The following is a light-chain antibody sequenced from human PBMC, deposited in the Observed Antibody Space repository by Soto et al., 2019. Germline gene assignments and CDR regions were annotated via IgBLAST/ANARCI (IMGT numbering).Light chain of an antibody. J-gene: IGLJ3*02. CDR3: CSYAGSDTWM. V-gene: IGLV2-11*01. CDR1: SSSVGDYNF. Sequence: QSALTQPRSVSGSPGQSVTISRTGTSSSVGDYNFVSWYQEAPGKAPKLMIYDVTKRPSGVPDRFSGSKSGNTASLNISGLQAEDEADYYCCSYAGSDTWMFGGGTKLTVL. CDR2: DVT.